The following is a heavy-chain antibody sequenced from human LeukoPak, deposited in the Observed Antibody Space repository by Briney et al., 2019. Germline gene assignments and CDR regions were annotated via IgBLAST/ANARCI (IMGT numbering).Heavy chain of an antibody. J-gene: IGHJ4*02. CDR2: ISAYNGNT. CDR3: ARDRLLWFGTSPDY. Sequence: ASVKVSCKASGYTLTSYGISWVRQAPGQGLEWMGWISAYNGNTNYAQKLQGRVTMTTDTSTSTAYMELRSLRSDDTAVYYCARDRLLWFGTSPDYWGQGTLVTVSS. CDR1: GYTLTSYG. V-gene: IGHV1-18*01. D-gene: IGHD3-10*01.